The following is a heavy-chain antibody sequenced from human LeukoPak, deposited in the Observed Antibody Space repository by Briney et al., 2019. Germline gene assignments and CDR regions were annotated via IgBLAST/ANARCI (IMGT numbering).Heavy chain of an antibody. Sequence: GSLRLSGVASGFTFSSYWMSWVRQAPGKGLEWVANIKQDGSEKYYVGSVKGRFTISRDNAKNSLYLQMNSLRVEDTAVYYCARDGQQLGFWGQGTLVIVSS. CDR1: GFTFSSYW. J-gene: IGHJ4*02. CDR3: ARDGQQLGF. D-gene: IGHD6-13*01. V-gene: IGHV3-7*04. CDR2: IKQDGSEK.